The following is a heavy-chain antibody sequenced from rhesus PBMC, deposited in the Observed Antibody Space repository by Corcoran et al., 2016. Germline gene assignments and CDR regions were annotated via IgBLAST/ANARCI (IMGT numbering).Heavy chain of an antibody. CDR2: IGAKNGIP. J-gene: IGHJ5-2*02. CDR3: AGFSGWYCSLDV. V-gene: IGHV4-165*02. Sequence: QVQLQESGPGLVKPSETLSLTCAVSGGSISVYYYNWIRKAPGKGLEWIGYIGAKNGIPNYTPSLKRRVTISSDTSKNQFSLHLNSVTAADTAVYYCAGFSGWYCSLDVWGRGLLVTVSS. CDR1: GGSISVYY. D-gene: IGHD6-31*01.